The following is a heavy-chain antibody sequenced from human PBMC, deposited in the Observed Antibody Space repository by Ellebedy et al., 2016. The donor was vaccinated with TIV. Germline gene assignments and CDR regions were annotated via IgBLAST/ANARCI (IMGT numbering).Heavy chain of an antibody. CDR3: ARYCNSTTCANWFDP. Sequence: AASVKVSCKTSRYTFTSYGISWVRQAPGQGLGWMGWISAYNGNTNYAQMLQGRVTMTTDTFTSTAYMELRSRRSDDTAVYYCARYCNSTTCANWFDPWGQGTLVPVAS. V-gene: IGHV1-18*04. CDR1: RYTFTSYG. CDR2: ISAYNGNT. J-gene: IGHJ5*02. D-gene: IGHD2-2*01.